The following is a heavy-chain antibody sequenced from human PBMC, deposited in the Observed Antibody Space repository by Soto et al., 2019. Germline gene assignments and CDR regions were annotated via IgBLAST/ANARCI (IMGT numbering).Heavy chain of an antibody. CDR2: ISGGGSTT. CDR3: AKARKYSRPYDS. J-gene: IGHJ5*01. D-gene: IGHD5-12*01. CDR1: GFMFGSYA. Sequence: EVQLVESGGGLVKPGGSLRLSCATSGFMFGSYAMNWVRQAPGKGLEWVSVISGGGSTTNYADSVRGRFTTSRDSSTDTVYLQMYSLRVEDTAVYYCAKARKYSRPYDSWGQGTLVTVSS. V-gene: IGHV3-23*04.